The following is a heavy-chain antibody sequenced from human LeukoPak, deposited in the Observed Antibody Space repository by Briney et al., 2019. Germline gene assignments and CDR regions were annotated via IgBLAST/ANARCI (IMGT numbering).Heavy chain of an antibody. D-gene: IGHD3-16*01. CDR2: ISSSGASN. V-gene: IGHV3-23*01. J-gene: IGHJ4*02. CDR1: GFTFGSYA. Sequence: GGSLRLSCAASGFTFGSYAMGWGRQAPGKGQEWVSDISSSGASNNYADSVKGRFTISRDNSKNTLYLQMNSLRAEDTAVYYGAKDLESWKFGYGHYYFDYWGQGTLVTVSS. CDR3: AKDLESWKFGYGHYYFDY.